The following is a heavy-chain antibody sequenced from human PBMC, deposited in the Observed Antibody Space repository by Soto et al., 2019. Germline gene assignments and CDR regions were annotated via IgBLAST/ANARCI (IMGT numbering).Heavy chain of an antibody. CDR2: ISTDGSNK. CDR3: VRDFHSGSYFFDY. D-gene: IGHD1-26*01. CDR1: AFVFNSYA. Sequence: PGGSLRLSCAASAFVFNSYAMHWVRQTPAQGLEWVAVISTDGSNKFYADSVKGRSNISRDNSKNTLYLEMTSLRETDTAMYYCVRDFHSGSYFFDYWGQGTLVTVSS. J-gene: IGHJ4*02. V-gene: IGHV3-30-3*01.